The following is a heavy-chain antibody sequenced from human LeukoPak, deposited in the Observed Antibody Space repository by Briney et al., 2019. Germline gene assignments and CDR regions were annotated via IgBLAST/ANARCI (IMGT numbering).Heavy chain of an antibody. CDR2: ISAYNGNT. V-gene: IGHV1-18*01. D-gene: IGHD2-2*01. Sequence: ASVKVSCKASGYTFISYGIRWVRPAPGQGLEWMGWISAYNGNTNYAQKLQGRVTMTTDASTSTAYMELRSLRSDDTAVYYCARNGAFRCSSTSCLYYFDYWGQGTLVTVSS. CDR1: GYTFISYG. CDR3: ARNGAFRCSSTSCLYYFDY. J-gene: IGHJ4*02.